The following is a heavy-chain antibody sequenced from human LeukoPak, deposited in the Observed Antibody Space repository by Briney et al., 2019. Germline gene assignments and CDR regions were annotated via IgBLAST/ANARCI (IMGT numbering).Heavy chain of an antibody. CDR1: GYTFITYH. CDR2: IDPSGGRT. CDR3: ARPAPTGVDAFDT. V-gene: IGHV1-46*01. D-gene: IGHD3-10*01. J-gene: IGHJ3*02. Sequence: ASVKVSCKASGYTFITYHMHWVRQAPGQGLGWMGTIDPSGGRTAYAQKFQGRITVTRDTSTSTVFMELSTLISEDTAVYYCARPAPTGVDAFDTWGQGTLVTVSS.